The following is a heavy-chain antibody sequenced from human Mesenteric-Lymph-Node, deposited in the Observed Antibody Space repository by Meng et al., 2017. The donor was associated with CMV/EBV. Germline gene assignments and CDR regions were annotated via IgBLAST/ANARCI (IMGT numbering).Heavy chain of an antibody. CDR3: ARPHRYHDFWSGAPDY. J-gene: IGHJ4*02. D-gene: IGHD3-3*01. CDR1: GGSFSGYY. V-gene: IGHV4-34*01. Sequence: SETLSLTCAVYGGSFSGYYWSWIRQPPGKGLEWIGEINHSGSTNYNPSLRSRVTISVDTSKNQFSLKLSSVTAADTAVYYCARPHRYHDFWSGAPDYWGQGTLVTVSS. CDR2: INHSGST.